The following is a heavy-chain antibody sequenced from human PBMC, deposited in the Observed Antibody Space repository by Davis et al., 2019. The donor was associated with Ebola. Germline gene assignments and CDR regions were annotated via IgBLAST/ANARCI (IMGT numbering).Heavy chain of an antibody. D-gene: IGHD1-26*01. CDR1: GFTFSSYS. J-gene: IGHJ3*02. V-gene: IGHV3-48*04. CDR2: ISSSSSTI. Sequence: GGSLRLSCAASGFTFSSYSMNWVHQAPGKGLEWVSYISSSSSTIYYADSAKGRFTISRDNAKNSLYLQMNSLRAEDTAVYYCAREKDSATFYDAFDIWGQGTMVTVSS. CDR3: AREKDSATFYDAFDI.